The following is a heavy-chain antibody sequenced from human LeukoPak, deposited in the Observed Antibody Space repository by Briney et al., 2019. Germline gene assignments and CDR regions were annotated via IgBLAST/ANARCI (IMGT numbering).Heavy chain of an antibody. CDR3: AKLLGRVTTYDY. V-gene: IGHV3-7*01. D-gene: IGHD4-11*01. CDR1: GFTFSNSW. J-gene: IGHJ4*02. CDR2: LWPDGSEV. Sequence: GGSLTLSCAASGFTFSNSWMSRVRQAPRKGLEWVATLWPDGSEVHYMDSVKGRFTISRDNAENSLYLQMNSLRVDDTAVYYCAKLLGRVTTYDYWGQGTLVTVSS.